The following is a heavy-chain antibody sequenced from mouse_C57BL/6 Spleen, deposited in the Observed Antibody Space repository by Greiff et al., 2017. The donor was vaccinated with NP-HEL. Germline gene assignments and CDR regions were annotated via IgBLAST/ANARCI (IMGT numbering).Heavy chain of an antibody. Sequence: QVQLQQSGAELARPGASVKMSCKASGYTFTSYTMHWVKQRPGQGLEWIGYINPSSGYTKYNQKFKDKATLTADKSSSTAYMQLSSLTSENSAVYYCSYGNYEGGYAMDYWGQGTSVTVSS. CDR3: SYGNYEGGYAMDY. CDR1: GYTFTSYT. D-gene: IGHD2-1*01. J-gene: IGHJ4*01. CDR2: INPSSGYT. V-gene: IGHV1-4*01.